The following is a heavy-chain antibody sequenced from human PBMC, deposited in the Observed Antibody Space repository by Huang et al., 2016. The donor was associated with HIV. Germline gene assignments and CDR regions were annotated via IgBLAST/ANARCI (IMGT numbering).Heavy chain of an antibody. V-gene: IGHV5-51*01. CDR2: IYPRDSET. D-gene: IGHD5-18*01. J-gene: IGHJ4*02. CDR1: GYGFSSYW. Sequence: EVLLVQSGAELKEPGESLKISCKASGYGFSSYWIGWVRQKPGKGLGWRGVIYPRDSETKYSPSFDGQVTISADKATRTAYLQWESLKAPDTAIYFCARQVDGFRSHFDFWGQGTLVSVSS. CDR3: ARQVDGFRSHFDF.